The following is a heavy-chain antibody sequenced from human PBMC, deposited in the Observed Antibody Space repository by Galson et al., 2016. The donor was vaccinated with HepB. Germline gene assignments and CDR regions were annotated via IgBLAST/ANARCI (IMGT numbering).Heavy chain of an antibody. V-gene: IGHV3-49*03. CDR3: SSDSWWSGMSDRAFDI. CDR2: IRGESYGGTA. Sequence: SLRLSCAASGFIFGGYALDWFRQAPGKGLEWVGLIRGESYGGTAEYAASVKGRFIMSRDDSTNVAYLEINSLRFEDTAVYLCSSDSWWSGMSDRAFDIWGQGTLVTVSS. J-gene: IGHJ3*02. CDR1: GFIFGGYA. D-gene: IGHD3-3*01.